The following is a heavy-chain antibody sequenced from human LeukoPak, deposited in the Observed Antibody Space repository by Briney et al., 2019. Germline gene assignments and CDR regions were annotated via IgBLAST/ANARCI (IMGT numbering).Heavy chain of an antibody. D-gene: IGHD3-10*01. CDR3: ARALLWFGAFDI. J-gene: IGHJ3*02. Sequence: SETLSLTCTVSGGSISSYYWSWIRQPPGKGLEWIGYIYYSGSTNYNPSLKSRVTISVDTSKNQFSLKLSSVTAADTAVYYCARALLWFGAFDIWGQGTMVTVSS. CDR2: IYYSGST. CDR1: GGSISSYY. V-gene: IGHV4-59*01.